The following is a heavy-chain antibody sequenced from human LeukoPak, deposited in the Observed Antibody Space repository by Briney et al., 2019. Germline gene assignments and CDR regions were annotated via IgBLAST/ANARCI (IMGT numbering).Heavy chain of an antibody. V-gene: IGHV3-23*01. CDR3: AKVPRCFEELSDSNYYFDY. J-gene: IGHJ4*02. CDR2: ISGCGGST. CDR1: GFTFSRYA. Sequence: PGGSLRLSCAASGFTFSRYAMSWVRQAPGKGLEWVSAISGCGGSTYYADSVKGRFIISRDNSKNTLYLPMNSLIAEDTGVYYCAKVPRCFEELSDSNYYFDYWGQETLVTVSS. D-gene: IGHD3-10*01.